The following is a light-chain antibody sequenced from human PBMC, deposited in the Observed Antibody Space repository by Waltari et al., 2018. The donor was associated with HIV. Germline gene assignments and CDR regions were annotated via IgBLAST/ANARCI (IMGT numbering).Light chain of an antibody. V-gene: IGLV1-47*01. Sequence: QSVLTQPPSASGTPGQRVPISCSGISSNLGINYIYWYQQLPGTAPKLLIFRNYQRPSGVPDRFSGSKSGTSASLAISGLRSEDEADYYCAAWDDSLSGVVFGEGTKLTVL. CDR3: AAWDDSLSGVV. CDR2: RNY. J-gene: IGLJ3*02. CDR1: SSNLGINY.